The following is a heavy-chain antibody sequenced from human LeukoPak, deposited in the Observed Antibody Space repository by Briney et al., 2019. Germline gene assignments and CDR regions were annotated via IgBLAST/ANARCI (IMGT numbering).Heavy chain of an antibody. CDR2: INAGNGNT. CDR3: ARTREWLSSYYFDY. V-gene: IGHV1-3*01. J-gene: IGHJ4*02. D-gene: IGHD3-3*01. Sequence: ASVKVSCKASGYTFISYAMHWVRRAPGQRLEWMGWINAGNGNTKYSQKFQGRVTITRDTSASTAYMELSSLRSEDTAVYYCARTREWLSSYYFDYWGQGTLVTVSS. CDR1: GYTFISYA.